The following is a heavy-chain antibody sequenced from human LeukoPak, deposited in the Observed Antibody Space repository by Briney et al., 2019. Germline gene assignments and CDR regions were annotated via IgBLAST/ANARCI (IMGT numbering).Heavy chain of an antibody. J-gene: IGHJ4*02. CDR3: ASNRDSSSWYYFDY. CDR1: GGSISSYY. Sequence: SETLSLTCTVSGGSISSYYWSWIRQPPGKGLEWIGYIYYSGSTNYNPSLKSRVTISVDASKNQFSLKLSSVSAADTAVYYCASNRDSSSWYYFDYWGQGTLVTVSS. CDR2: IYYSGST. D-gene: IGHD6-13*01. V-gene: IGHV4-59*08.